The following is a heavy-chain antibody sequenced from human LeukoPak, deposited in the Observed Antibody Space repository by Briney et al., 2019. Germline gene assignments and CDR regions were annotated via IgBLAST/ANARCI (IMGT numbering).Heavy chain of an antibody. CDR2: ISSSSSYI. D-gene: IGHD6-13*01. Sequence: GGSLRLSCAASGFTFSSYSMNWVRQAPGKGLEWVSSISSSSSYIYYADSVKGRFTISRDNSKNTLYLQMNSLRAEDTAVYYCARALYSSSGYLDYWGQGTLVTVSS. J-gene: IGHJ4*02. CDR1: GFTFSSYS. CDR3: ARALYSSSGYLDY. V-gene: IGHV3-21*01.